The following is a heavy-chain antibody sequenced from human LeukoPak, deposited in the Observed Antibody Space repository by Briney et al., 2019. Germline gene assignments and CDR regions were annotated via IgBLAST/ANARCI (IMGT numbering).Heavy chain of an antibody. D-gene: IGHD6-19*01. V-gene: IGHV1-69*04. J-gene: IGHJ5*02. Sequence: SVRVSSTASGGTFSSYAISWVRQAPGQGRECMGRIIPILGIANYAQKFQGRVTITADKSTSTAYMELSSLRSEDTAVYYCASVLSGIAVAGSFDPWGQGTLVTVSS. CDR1: GGTFSSYA. CDR2: IIPILGIA. CDR3: ASVLSGIAVAGSFDP.